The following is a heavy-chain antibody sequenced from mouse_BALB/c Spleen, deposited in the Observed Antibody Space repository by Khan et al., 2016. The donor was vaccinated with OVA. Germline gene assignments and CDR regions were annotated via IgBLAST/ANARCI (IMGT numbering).Heavy chain of an antibody. CDR2: ISYSGST. CDR1: GYSIASGYG. V-gene: IGHV3-2*02. D-gene: IGHD1-2*01. Sequence: EVQLQESGPGLVKPSQSLSLTCTVTGYSIASGYGWNWIRQFPGNKLEWMGYISYSGSTNYNPSLKSQISITRDTSKNQFFLQLNSVTTEDTATYYCARTARIKYWGQGTTLTVSS. J-gene: IGHJ2*01. CDR3: ARTARIKY.